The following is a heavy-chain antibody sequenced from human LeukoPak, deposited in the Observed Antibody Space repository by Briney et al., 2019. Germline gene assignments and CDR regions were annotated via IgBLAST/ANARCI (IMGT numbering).Heavy chain of an antibody. J-gene: IGHJ6*03. CDR2: INPNSGGT. V-gene: IGHV1-2*02. Sequence: ASVKVSCKASGYTFTGYYMHWVRQAPGQGLEWMGWINPNSGGTNYAQKFQGRVTMTSDTSVTTAYLELSRLKSDDTAVYYCGRVLDYVGGSFRPPEKYYYYYIDVWGQGTTVAVSS. D-gene: IGHD3-16*02. CDR1: GYTFTGYY. CDR3: GRVLDYVGGSFRPPEKYYYYYIDV.